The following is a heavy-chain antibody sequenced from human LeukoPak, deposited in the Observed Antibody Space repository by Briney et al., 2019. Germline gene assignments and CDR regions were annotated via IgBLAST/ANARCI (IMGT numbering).Heavy chain of an antibody. J-gene: IGHJ5*02. Sequence: SETLSLTCAVSGGSISSRNWWSWVRQPPGKGLEWIGEIYHSGSTNYNPSLKTRVIISVDKSKNQFSLKLSSVTAADTAVYYCARAGAVVDNWFDPWGQGTLVTVSS. CDR1: GGSISSRNW. CDR3: ARAGAVVDNWFDP. CDR2: IYHSGST. V-gene: IGHV4-4*02. D-gene: IGHD2-15*01.